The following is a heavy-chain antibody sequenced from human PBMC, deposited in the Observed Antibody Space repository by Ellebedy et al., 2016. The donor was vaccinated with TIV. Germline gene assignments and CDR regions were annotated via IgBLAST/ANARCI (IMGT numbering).Heavy chain of an antibody. D-gene: IGHD4-11*01. J-gene: IGHJ2*01. V-gene: IGHV4-34*01. CDR3: ARGNYQDVDLDHWYFDL. CDR1: GGSFSGYS. CDR2: INHRRST. Sequence: SETLSLTCAVYGGSFSGYSWSWIRQPPGKGLEWIGEINHRRSTRSDPSLRSRVTISIEPSKPQFSLRLNSVTAADTAVYYCARGNYQDVDLDHWYFDLWGRGTLVTVSS.